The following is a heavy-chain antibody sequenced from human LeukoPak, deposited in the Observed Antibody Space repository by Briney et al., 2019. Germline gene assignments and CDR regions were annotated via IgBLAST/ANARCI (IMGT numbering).Heavy chain of an antibody. J-gene: IGHJ4*02. V-gene: IGHV3-33*01. D-gene: IGHD3-3*01. CDR3: ARARAGEWSPFDY. CDR2: IWYDGSNK. CDR1: GFTFSSYG. Sequence: GGSLRLSCAASGFTFSSYGMHWVRQAPGKGLEWVAVIWYDGSNKYYADSVKGRFTISRGNSKNTLYLQMNSLRAEDTAVYYCARARAGEWSPFDYWGQGTLVTVSS.